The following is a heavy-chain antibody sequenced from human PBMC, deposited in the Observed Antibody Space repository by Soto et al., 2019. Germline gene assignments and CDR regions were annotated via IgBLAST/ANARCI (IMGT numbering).Heavy chain of an antibody. D-gene: IGHD2-21*01. CDR1: GLIFSNYK. CDR3: ARALAYCGGDCYPDAFDI. CDR2: IGTAGDT. Sequence: GGSLRLSCAASGLIFSNYKMHWVRQATGKGLEWVSAIGTAGDTYYPGSVKGRFTISRENAKNSLYLQMNSLRAGDTAVYYCARALAYCGGDCYPDAFDIWGQGTMVTVSS. V-gene: IGHV3-13*01. J-gene: IGHJ3*02.